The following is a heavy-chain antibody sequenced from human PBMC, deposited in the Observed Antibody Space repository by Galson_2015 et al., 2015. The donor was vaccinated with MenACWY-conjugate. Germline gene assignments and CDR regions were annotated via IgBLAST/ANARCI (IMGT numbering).Heavy chain of an antibody. Sequence: PALVKPTQTLTLTCTFSGFSLRTSGVRVSWIRQPPGKALEWLARIDWDDNKFYSTSLETRLTISKDTSKNQVVLTMTNMDPVDTATYYCARIQAAAGSNWFDPWGQGTLVTVSS. J-gene: IGHJ5*02. D-gene: IGHD6-13*01. CDR1: GFSLRTSGVR. CDR3: ARIQAAAGSNWFDP. CDR2: IDWDDNK. V-gene: IGHV2-70*04.